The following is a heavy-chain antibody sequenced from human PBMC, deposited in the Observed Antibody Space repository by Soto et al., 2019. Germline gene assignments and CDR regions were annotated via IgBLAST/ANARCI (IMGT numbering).Heavy chain of an antibody. CDR3: ARGGEYYDILTGYFRYYYYYMDV. CDR1: GFTFSSYA. D-gene: IGHD3-9*01. CDR2: ISYDGSNK. V-gene: IGHV3-30*04. Sequence: GGSLRLSCAASGFTFSSYAMHWVRQAPGKGLEWVAVISYDGSNKYYADSVKGRFTISRDNSKNTLYLQMNSLRAEDTAVYYCARGGEYYDILTGYFRYYYYYMDVWGKGTTVTVSS. J-gene: IGHJ6*03.